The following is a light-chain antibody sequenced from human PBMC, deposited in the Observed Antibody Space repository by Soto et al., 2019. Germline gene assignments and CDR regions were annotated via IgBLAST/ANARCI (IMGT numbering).Light chain of an antibody. V-gene: IGKV1-39*01. CDR1: QSISSY. Sequence: DIQMTQSPSSLSASVGDRVTITRRASQSISSYLNWYQQKPGRAPKLLIYTASTLHSGVPSTFSGFGSGTEFTLTISSLQPEDFATYYCQQSYNTPYTFGQGTKLEIK. J-gene: IGKJ2*01. CDR2: TAS. CDR3: QQSYNTPYT.